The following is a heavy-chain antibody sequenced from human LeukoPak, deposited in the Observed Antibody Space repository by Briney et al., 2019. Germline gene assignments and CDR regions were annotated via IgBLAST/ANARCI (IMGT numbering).Heavy chain of an antibody. J-gene: IGHJ4*02. D-gene: IGHD2-15*01. CDR3: AKALGLGYCSGGSCYEFHY. V-gene: IGHV3-9*01. Sequence: GGSLRLSCAASGFTFDDYAMHWVRQAPGKGLEWVSSISWNSGIVGYADSVKGRFTISRDNAENSLYLQMNSLKTEDTALYYCAKALGLGYCSGGSCYEFHYWGQGTLVTVSS. CDR2: ISWNSGIV. CDR1: GFTFDDYA.